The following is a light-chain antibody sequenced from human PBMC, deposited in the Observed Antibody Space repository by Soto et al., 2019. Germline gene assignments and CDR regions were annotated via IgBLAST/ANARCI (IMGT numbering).Light chain of an antibody. CDR3: QQYNGSPQWT. Sequence: EIVMTQSPATLSLSPGDRATLSCRARQSVTNKLAWYQQKPGQAPRLLIDDASTRATGVPASFSGSGSGTEFTLTISNLLSEDFAVYYCQQYNGSPQWTFGQGTNVEIK. CDR2: DAS. CDR1: QSVTNK. J-gene: IGKJ1*01. V-gene: IGKV3-15*01.